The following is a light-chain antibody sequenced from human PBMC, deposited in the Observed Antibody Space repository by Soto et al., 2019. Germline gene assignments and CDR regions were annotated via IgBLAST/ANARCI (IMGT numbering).Light chain of an antibody. CDR1: SGSVARNY. CDR2: EDN. V-gene: IGLV6-57*02. J-gene: IGLJ2*01. Sequence: NFMLTQPQSVSESPGKTITISCTGSSGSVARNYIQWYQQRPGSAPTTVIYEDNRRPSGVPERFSGSVDSSSNSASLTISGLKPEDEADYSCQSYDSDNRGVFGGGTKVTVL. CDR3: QSYDSDNRGV.